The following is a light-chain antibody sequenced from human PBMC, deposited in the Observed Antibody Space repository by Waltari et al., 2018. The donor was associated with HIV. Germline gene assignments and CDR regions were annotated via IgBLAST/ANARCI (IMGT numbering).Light chain of an antibody. CDR1: SSYVRSYNL. Sequence: QSALTQPASVSGSPGQSITISCTGTSSYVRSYNLVSWYQQHPGKAPKLMIYELRTRPSGVSNRFSGSKSGNTASLTISGLQPEDEADYYCCSYAGSNTWVFGGGTKLTVL. V-gene: IGLV2-23*02. CDR2: ELR. CDR3: CSYAGSNTWV. J-gene: IGLJ3*02.